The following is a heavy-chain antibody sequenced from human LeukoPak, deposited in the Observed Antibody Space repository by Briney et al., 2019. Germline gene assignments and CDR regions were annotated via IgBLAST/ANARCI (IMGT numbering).Heavy chain of an antibody. Sequence: PGGSLRLSCAASGFTVSSNYMSWVRQAPGKGLEWVSVIYSGGSTYYADSVKGRFTISRDNSKNTLYLQMNSLRAEDTAVYYCARSRLESGGAGYYYYYGMDVWGQGTTVTVSS. V-gene: IGHV3-66*01. D-gene: IGHD2-15*01. CDR2: IYSGGST. CDR1: GFTVSSNY. CDR3: ARSRLESGGAGYYYYYGMDV. J-gene: IGHJ6*02.